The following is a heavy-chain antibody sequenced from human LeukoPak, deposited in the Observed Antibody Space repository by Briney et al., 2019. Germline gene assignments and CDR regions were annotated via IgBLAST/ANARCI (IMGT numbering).Heavy chain of an antibody. D-gene: IGHD2-2*01. CDR1: GGSFSGYY. Sequence: SETLSLTCAVYGGSFSGYYWSWIRQPPGKGLEWIGEINHSGSTNYNPSPKSRVTISVDTSKNQFSLKLSSVTAADTAVYYCARVVPAYYYYGMDVWAQGTTVTVSS. V-gene: IGHV4-34*01. J-gene: IGHJ6*02. CDR3: ARVVPAYYYYGMDV. CDR2: INHSGST.